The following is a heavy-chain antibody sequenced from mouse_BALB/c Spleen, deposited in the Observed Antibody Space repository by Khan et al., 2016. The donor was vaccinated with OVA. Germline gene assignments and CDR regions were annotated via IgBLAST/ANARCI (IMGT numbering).Heavy chain of an antibody. CDR3: ADHLTGSFDY. CDR1: GFTFSSYS. CDR2: ISSGGDYT. J-gene: IGHJ3*01. D-gene: IGHD4-1*01. V-gene: IGHV5-6*01. Sequence: EVKLMESGGDLVKPGGSLKLSCAASGFTFSSYSMSWVRQTPDKRLEWVASISSGGDYTYYPDSVKGRFTISRDNAKKTVYLQMSDLKSGDTAMYYCADHLTGSFDYWGQGTLVTVSA.